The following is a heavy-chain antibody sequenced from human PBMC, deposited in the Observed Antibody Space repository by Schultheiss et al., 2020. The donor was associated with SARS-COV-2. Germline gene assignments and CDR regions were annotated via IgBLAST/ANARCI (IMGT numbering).Heavy chain of an antibody. CDR3: ARDDYGGNSVGLDY. J-gene: IGHJ4*02. Sequence: GESLKISCAASGFTFSSYEMNWVRQAPGKGLEWVSYISSSGSTIYYADSVKGRFTISRDNAKNSLYLQMNSLRAEDTAVYYCARDDYGGNSVGLDYWGQGTLVTVSS. CDR1: GFTFSSYE. CDR2: ISSSGSTI. D-gene: IGHD4-23*01. V-gene: IGHV3-48*03.